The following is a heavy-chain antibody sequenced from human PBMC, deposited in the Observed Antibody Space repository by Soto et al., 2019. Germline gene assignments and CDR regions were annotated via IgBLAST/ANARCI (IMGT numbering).Heavy chain of an antibody. J-gene: IGHJ3*02. CDR3: ARDDCSGGSCYPPTGAFDI. V-gene: IGHV1-3*01. D-gene: IGHD2-15*01. CDR2: INAVNGHT. Sequence: GASVKVSCKASGYIFTTYAMHCVRQAPGQRLEWMGWINAVNGHTKYSQKFQGRVTIAGDTSASTAYMELSSLTSEDTAVYYCARDDCSGGSCYPPTGAFDIWGQGTMVTVS. CDR1: GYIFTTYA.